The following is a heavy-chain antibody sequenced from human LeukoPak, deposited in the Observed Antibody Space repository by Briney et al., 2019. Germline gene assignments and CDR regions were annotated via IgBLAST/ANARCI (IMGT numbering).Heavy chain of an antibody. V-gene: IGHV3-23*01. J-gene: IGHJ4*02. D-gene: IGHD6-6*01. Sequence: PGGSLRLSCAASGFTFSTYSMNWVRQAPGKGLEWVSAISGSGGSTYYADSAKGRFTISRDNSKNTLYLQMNSLRAEDTAVYYCAKDPSWLVFHFDYWGQGTLVTVSS. CDR2: ISGSGGST. CDR3: AKDPSWLVFHFDY. CDR1: GFTFSTYS.